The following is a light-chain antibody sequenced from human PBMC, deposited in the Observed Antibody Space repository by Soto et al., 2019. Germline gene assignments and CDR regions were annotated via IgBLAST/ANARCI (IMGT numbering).Light chain of an antibody. CDR3: QQYNNWPPNT. Sequence: EIVMTQSPATLSVSPGERATLSCRASQSVSSNLAWYQQKPGQAPRLLIYGASTRATGIPARFSGSGAGTAFTLTIRSLQSEDFAVYYCQQYNNWPPNTFGQGTKLEIK. CDR1: QSVSSN. J-gene: IGKJ2*01. V-gene: IGKV3-15*01. CDR2: GAS.